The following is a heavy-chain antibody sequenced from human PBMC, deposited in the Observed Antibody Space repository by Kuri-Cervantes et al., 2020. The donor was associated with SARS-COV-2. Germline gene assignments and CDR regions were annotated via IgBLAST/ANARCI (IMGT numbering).Heavy chain of an antibody. Sequence: ASVKVSCKASGGTFSSYDINWVRQATGQGLEWMGWMNPNSGNTGYAQKFQGRVTITRNTSISTAYMELSSLRSEDTAVYYCAGRLRFSHSDAFDIWGQGTMVTVSS. V-gene: IGHV1-8*03. CDR3: AGRLRFSHSDAFDI. CDR1: GGTFSSYD. J-gene: IGHJ3*02. CDR2: MNPNSGNT. D-gene: IGHD3-3*01.